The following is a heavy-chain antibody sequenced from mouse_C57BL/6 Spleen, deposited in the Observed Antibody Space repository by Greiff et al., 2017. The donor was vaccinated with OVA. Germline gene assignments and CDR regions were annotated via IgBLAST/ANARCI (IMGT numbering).Heavy chain of an antibody. CDR3: ASVTTVDYWYFDV. V-gene: IGHV3-6*01. CDR2: ISYDGSN. CDR1: GYSITSGYY. D-gene: IGHD1-1*01. J-gene: IGHJ1*03. Sequence: EVKLMESGPGLVKPSQSLSLTCSVTGYSITSGYYWNWIRQLPGNKPEWMGYISYDGSNNYNPSLKNRIPITRDTSKNQFFLKLNSVTTKHTATYSAASVTTVDYWYFDVWGTGTTVTVSS.